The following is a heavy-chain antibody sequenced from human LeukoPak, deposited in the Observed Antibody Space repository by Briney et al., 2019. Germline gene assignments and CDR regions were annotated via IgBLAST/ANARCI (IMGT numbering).Heavy chain of an antibody. CDR1: GFTFSSYG. D-gene: IGHD7-27*01. J-gene: IGHJ6*02. CDR2: ISYDGSNK. CDR3: AKGRALPAQWGSYGMDV. Sequence: GGSLRLSCAASGFTFSSYGMHWVRQAPGKGLEWVAVISYDGSNKYYADSVRGRFTISRDNSKNTLYLQMNSLRAEDTAVYYCAKGRALPAQWGSYGMDVWGQGTTVTVSS. V-gene: IGHV3-30*18.